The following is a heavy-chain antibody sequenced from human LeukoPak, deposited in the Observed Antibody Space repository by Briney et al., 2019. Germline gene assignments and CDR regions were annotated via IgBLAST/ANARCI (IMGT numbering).Heavy chain of an antibody. CDR3: ARVLWFGESGTYYFDY. J-gene: IGHJ4*02. CDR1: GYTFTNYG. D-gene: IGHD3-10*01. CDR2: ISTYNGNT. V-gene: IGHV1-18*04. Sequence: ALAKVSCKASGYTFTNYGISWVRQAPGQGLEWMGWISTYNGNTNYAQKLQGRVTMTTDTSTSTAYMELRSLRSDDTAVYYCARVLWFGESGTYYFDYWGQGTLVTVSS.